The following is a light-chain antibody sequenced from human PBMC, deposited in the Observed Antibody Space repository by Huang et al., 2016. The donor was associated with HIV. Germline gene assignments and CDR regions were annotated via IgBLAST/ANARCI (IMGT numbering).Light chain of an antibody. Sequence: DIQMTQSPSTLAASIGDRVSITCRASQSISTWLVWYQQKPGKAPKLLIYKASNLESGVPSRFSGSGSGTEFTLTINSLQPDDFATYYCQQYNNYAWTFGQGTKVEIK. J-gene: IGKJ1*01. CDR1: QSISTW. V-gene: IGKV1-5*03. CDR3: QQYNNYAWT. CDR2: KAS.